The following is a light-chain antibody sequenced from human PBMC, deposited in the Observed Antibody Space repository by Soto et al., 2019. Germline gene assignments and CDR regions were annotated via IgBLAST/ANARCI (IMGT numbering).Light chain of an antibody. V-gene: IGKV3-20*01. CDR3: QYYGNSPLT. J-gene: IGKJ1*01. Sequence: EIVLTQSPATLSLSPGERATLSCRASQSVSSYLAWYRQKPGQAPRLLIYGAFNRATGIPDRFSGGGSGTDFTLTITRLEPEDFAVYYCQYYGNSPLTFGQGTKVDIK. CDR1: QSVSSY. CDR2: GAF.